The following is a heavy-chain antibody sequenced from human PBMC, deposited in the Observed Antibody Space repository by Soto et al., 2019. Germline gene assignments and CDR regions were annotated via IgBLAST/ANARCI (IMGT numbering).Heavy chain of an antibody. D-gene: IGHD4-4*01. V-gene: IGHV3-30-3*01. CDR3: ARPLWRDDYNWGYFDL. Sequence: GSLRLSCAASGFTFDFYAMHWVRQAPGKGLEWVALISYDGSNNFYAESVKGRFTISKDNSKNTLYLQMNSLRAEDTALYYCARPLWRDDYNWGYFDLWGRGTLVTVSS. CDR2: ISYDGSNN. CDR1: GFTFDFYA. J-gene: IGHJ2*01.